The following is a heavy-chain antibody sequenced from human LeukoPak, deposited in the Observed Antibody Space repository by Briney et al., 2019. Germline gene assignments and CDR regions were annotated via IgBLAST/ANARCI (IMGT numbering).Heavy chain of an antibody. CDR1: GFTFSDYY. D-gene: IGHD2-8*01. CDR2: ISYSGGT. V-gene: IGHV4-59*08. CDR3: ARRVIMSAAGVPDTWLDP. J-gene: IGHJ5*02. Sequence: GSLRLSCAASGFTFSDYYMSWIRQPPGKGLEWVGHISYSGGTKYNPSLQSRVTISIDTSKNQFSLNLSSVTAADTAVYYCARRVIMSAAGVPDTWLDPWGQGILVTVSS.